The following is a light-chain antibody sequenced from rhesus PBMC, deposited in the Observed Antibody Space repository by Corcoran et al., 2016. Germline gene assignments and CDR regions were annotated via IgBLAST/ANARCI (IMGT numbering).Light chain of an antibody. CDR2: KAS. Sequence: DIQMTQSLSSLSASVGDRVTITCRASSNVNNYLNWYQQKLGKAPKLLIYKASTMQSGVPSRFSGSGPGTDYTFTISSLQPETVATYYCQHGYGTPWTFDQGTKVEL. J-gene: IGKJ1*01. CDR1: SNVNNY. CDR3: QHGYGTPWT. V-gene: IGKV1-74*01.